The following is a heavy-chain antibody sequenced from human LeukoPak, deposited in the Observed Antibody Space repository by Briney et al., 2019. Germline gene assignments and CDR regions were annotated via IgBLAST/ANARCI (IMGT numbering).Heavy chain of an antibody. CDR3: ARDGYCSSTSCYTADY. CDR1: GYTFTSYG. CDR2: ISAYNGNT. Sequence: ASVKVSCKASGYTFTSYGISWVRQALGQGLEWMGWISAYNGNTNYAQKLQGRVTMTTDTSTSTAYMELRSLRSDDTAVYYCARDGYCSSTSCYTADYWGQGTLVTVSS. V-gene: IGHV1-18*01. J-gene: IGHJ4*02. D-gene: IGHD2-2*02.